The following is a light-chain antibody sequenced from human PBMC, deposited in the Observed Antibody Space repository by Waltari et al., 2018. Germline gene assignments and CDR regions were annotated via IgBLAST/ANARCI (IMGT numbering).Light chain of an antibody. CDR3: MQALQTRPLT. J-gene: IGKJ4*01. V-gene: IGKV2-28*01. CDR2: LGS. CDR1: QSLLHSNGYNY. Sequence: DIVMTQSPRALPVTPGEPASISCRSSQSLLHSNGYNYLDWYLQKPGQSPQLLIYLGSNRASGVPDRFSGSGSGTDFTLKISRVEAEDVGVYYCMQALQTRPLTFGGGTKVEIK.